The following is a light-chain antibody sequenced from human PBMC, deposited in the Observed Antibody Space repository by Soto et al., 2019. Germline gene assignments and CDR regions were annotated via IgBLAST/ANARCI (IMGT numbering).Light chain of an antibody. CDR2: DAS. CDR1: QSVGRY. V-gene: IGKV3-11*01. CDR3: QQRRSWPPTIT. J-gene: IGKJ5*01. Sequence: EIVLTQSPATLSLSPWERATLSCRASQSVGRYLAWYQQKPGQAPRLLIYDASNRATGIPARFSGSGSGTDFTLTISSLEPEDFAVYYCQQRRSWPPTITFGQGTRLEIK.